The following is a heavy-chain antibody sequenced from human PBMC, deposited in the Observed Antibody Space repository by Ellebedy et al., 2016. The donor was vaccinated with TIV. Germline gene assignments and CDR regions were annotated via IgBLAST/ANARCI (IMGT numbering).Heavy chain of an antibody. V-gene: IGHV3-23*01. CDR3: AKEMVGATDFDY. D-gene: IGHD1-26*01. J-gene: IGHJ4*02. CDR1: GFTFSSYA. CDR2: ISGSGGST. Sequence: GESLKISXAASGFTFSSYAMSWVRQAPGKGLEWVSAISGSGGSTYYADSVKGRFTISRDNSKNTLYLQMNSLRAEDTAVYYCAKEMVGATDFDYWGQGTLVTVSS.